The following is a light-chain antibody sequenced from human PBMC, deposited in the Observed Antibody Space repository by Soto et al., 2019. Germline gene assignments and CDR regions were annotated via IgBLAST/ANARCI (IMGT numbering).Light chain of an antibody. CDR3: QQRGNWPLT. Sequence: EIVLTQSPATLSLSPGERATLSCRASQSVNSYLAWYQQKPGQAPRLLIYDASNRATGIPARFSGSGSGTDFTLTISSLEPEDFAVYDGQQRGNWPLTFGGGTKVEIK. V-gene: IGKV3-11*01. J-gene: IGKJ4*01. CDR1: QSVNSY. CDR2: DAS.